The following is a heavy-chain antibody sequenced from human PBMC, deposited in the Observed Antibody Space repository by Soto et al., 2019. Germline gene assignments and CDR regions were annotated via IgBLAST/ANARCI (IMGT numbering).Heavy chain of an antibody. CDR2: IDPSDSYV. J-gene: IGHJ4*02. CDR1: GYSFTAYW. Sequence: GESLKISCQASGYSFTAYWITWVRQMPGKGLEWMATIDPSDSYVDYSPSFRGHVTFSVDRSITTVYLQWNSLKASDSAIYFCTRRANSSLYHFDFWGQGALVTVSS. D-gene: IGHD1-1*01. V-gene: IGHV5-10-1*01. CDR3: TRRANSSLYHFDF.